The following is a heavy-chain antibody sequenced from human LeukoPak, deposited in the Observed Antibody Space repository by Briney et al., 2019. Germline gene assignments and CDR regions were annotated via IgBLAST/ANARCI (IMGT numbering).Heavy chain of an antibody. D-gene: IGHD3-10*02. Sequence: PSETLSLTCTVSGGSISSGGYSWSWIRQHPGKGLEWIGYIYYSGSTYYNPSLKSRVTISVDTSKNQFSLKLSSVTAADTAVYYCARVFGCFDLWGRGTLVTVSS. CDR3: ARVFGCFDL. V-gene: IGHV4-31*03. J-gene: IGHJ2*01. CDR1: GGSISSGGYS. CDR2: IYYSGST.